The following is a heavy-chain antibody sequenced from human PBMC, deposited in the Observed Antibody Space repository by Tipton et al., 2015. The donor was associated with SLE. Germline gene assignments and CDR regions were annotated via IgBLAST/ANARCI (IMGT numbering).Heavy chain of an antibody. J-gene: IGHJ4*02. Sequence: TLSLTCTVSGYSISSGYYWGWIRQPPGKGLEWIGTIYYSGSTTYNPSLKSRVTISIDTSKNQFSLKLNTVTAADTAVYYCARDLSGEFDFWGQGTPVTVSS. CDR1: GYSISSGYY. CDR2: IYYSGST. D-gene: IGHD3-10*01. V-gene: IGHV4-38-2*02. CDR3: ARDLSGEFDF.